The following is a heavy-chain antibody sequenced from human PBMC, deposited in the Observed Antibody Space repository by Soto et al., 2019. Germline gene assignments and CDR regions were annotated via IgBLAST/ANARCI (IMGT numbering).Heavy chain of an antibody. D-gene: IGHD4-17*01. CDR3: ARDGRGATVTTSYWYFDL. CDR1: GGTFSSYA. Sequence: QVQLVQSGAEVKKPGSSVKVSCKASGGTFSSYAISWVRQAPGQGLEWMGGIIPIFGTANYAQKFQGRVTITADESTSTAYMELSSLRSKDTAVYYCARDGRGATVTTSYWYFDLWGRGTLVTVSS. CDR2: IIPIFGTA. V-gene: IGHV1-69*01. J-gene: IGHJ2*01.